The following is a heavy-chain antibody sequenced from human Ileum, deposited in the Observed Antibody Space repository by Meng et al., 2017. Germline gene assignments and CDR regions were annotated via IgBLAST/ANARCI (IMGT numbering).Heavy chain of an antibody. CDR1: GGSVSSGSYY. J-gene: IGHJ2*01. D-gene: IGHD6-19*01. CDR3: TYRLAVSPQDWYFDV. Sequence: VQLPGSGPGLVRPSETLSLTCSVSGGSVSSGSYYWSWIRQSPGKGLEWIGYIYHTGSAHYKSSLWSRVTMSIDTSKNQFSLELKSVTTADTAMYYCTYRLAVSPQDWYFDVWGRGTLVTVSS. CDR2: IYHTGSA. V-gene: IGHV4-61*01.